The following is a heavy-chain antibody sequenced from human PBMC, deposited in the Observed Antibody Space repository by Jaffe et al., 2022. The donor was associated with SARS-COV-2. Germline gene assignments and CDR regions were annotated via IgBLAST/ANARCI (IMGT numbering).Heavy chain of an antibody. CDR1: GFTFSSYW. D-gene: IGHD5-12*01. V-gene: IGHV3-7*01. J-gene: IGHJ3*02. CDR2: IKQDGSEK. Sequence: EVQLVESGGGLVQPGGSLRLSCAASGFTFSSYWMSWVRQAPGKGLEWVANIKQDGSEKYYVDSVKGRFTISRDNAKNSLYLQMNSLRAEDTAVYYCARRGARWLQEELVPFDIWGQGTMVTVSS. CDR3: ARRGARWLQEELVPFDI.